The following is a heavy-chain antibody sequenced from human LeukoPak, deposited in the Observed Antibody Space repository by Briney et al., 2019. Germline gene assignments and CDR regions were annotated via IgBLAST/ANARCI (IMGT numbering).Heavy chain of an antibody. D-gene: IGHD6-13*01. V-gene: IGHV1-3*03. CDR2: INAGNGNT. CDR1: GYTFTSYA. J-gene: IGHJ4*02. CDR3: ARYNSGWSPPIDY. Sequence: ASVKVSCKASGYTFTSYAMHWVRQAPGQRLEWMGWINAGNGNTKYSQEFQGRVTITRDTSASTAYMELSSLRSEDMAVYYCARYNSGWSPPIDYWGQGTLVTVSS.